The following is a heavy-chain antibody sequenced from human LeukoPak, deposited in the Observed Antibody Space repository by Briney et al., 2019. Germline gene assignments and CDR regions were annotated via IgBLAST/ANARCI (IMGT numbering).Heavy chain of an antibody. J-gene: IGHJ4*02. D-gene: IGHD1-1*01. CDR2: ISSSGSTI. CDR3: ARDGTYYFDY. CDR1: GFTFSSYA. V-gene: IGHV3-48*03. Sequence: SGGSLRLSCAASGFTFSSYAMSWVRQAPGKGLEWVSSISSSGSTIYYADSVKGRFTISRDNAKNSLYLQMNSLRAEDTAVYYCARDGTYYFDYWGQGTLVTVSS.